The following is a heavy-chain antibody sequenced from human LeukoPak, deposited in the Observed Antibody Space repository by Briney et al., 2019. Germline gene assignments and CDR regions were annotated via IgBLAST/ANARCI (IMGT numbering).Heavy chain of an antibody. Sequence: GASVKVSCKASGGTFSSYAISWVRQAPGQGLEWMGGIIPIFGTANYAQKFQGRVTITADESTSTAYMELSSLRSEDTAVYYCAYHLPPSCSSTSCYSYYYYGMDVWGQGTTVTVSS. D-gene: IGHD2-2*01. J-gene: IGHJ6*02. CDR1: GGTFSSYA. CDR3: AYHLPPSCSSTSCYSYYYYGMDV. CDR2: IIPIFGTA. V-gene: IGHV1-69*13.